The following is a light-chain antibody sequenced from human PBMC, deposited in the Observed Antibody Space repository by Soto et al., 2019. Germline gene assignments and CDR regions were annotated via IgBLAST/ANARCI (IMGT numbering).Light chain of an antibody. Sequence: EIRLTKSPVTLSLYPWERAISTCMASQGVGYLAWYQQKPGQSPRLLLYGASNRATGVPDRFSGSGSGTDFTLTTSILEPEDFGVYFCQEWHRSPPIPFGQ. CDR2: GAS. J-gene: IGKJ5*01. V-gene: IGKV3-20*01. CDR3: QEWHRSPPIP. CDR1: QGVGY.